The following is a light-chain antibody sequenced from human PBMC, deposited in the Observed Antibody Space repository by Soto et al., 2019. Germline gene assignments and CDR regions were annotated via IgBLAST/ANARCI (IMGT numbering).Light chain of an antibody. CDR3: QQYVSSPYT. V-gene: IGKV3-20*01. J-gene: IGKJ2*01. CDR2: GAS. Sequence: IVLTQSPGTLSLSPGERATLSCRASQSVSSSYLAWYQQKPGQAPRLLNYGASSRATGIPDRFSGSGSGTDFTLTISRLEPEDFAVYYCQQYVSSPYTFGQGTKLEIK. CDR1: QSVSSSY.